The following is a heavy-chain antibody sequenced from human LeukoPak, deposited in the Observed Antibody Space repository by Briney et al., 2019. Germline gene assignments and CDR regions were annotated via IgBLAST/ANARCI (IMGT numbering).Heavy chain of an antibody. D-gene: IGHD3-16*01. Sequence: GRSLRLSCAASGFTFSSYGMHCVRQAPGKGLEWVAVISYDGSNKYYADSVKGRFTISRDNSKNTLYLQMNSLRAEDTAVYYCANDWGGIDYWGQGTLVTVSS. J-gene: IGHJ4*02. CDR2: ISYDGSNK. CDR3: ANDWGGIDY. CDR1: GFTFSSYG. V-gene: IGHV3-30*18.